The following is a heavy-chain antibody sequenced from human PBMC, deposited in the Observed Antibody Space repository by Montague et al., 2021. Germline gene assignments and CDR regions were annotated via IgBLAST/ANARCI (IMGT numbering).Heavy chain of an antibody. CDR2: VWAYGSGE. J-gene: IGHJ4*02. CDR3: ASESNGGLGTTGHDN. Sequence: SLRLSCAASGFSFNYYAMAWVRQAPGKGLEWVALVWAYGSGERYADSVKGRFIFRDNSMSAVYLHMIGLKDDDTAVYFCASESNGGLGTTGHDNWGQGTPVTVSS. V-gene: IGHV3-33*08. D-gene: IGHD3-16*01. CDR1: GFSFNYYA.